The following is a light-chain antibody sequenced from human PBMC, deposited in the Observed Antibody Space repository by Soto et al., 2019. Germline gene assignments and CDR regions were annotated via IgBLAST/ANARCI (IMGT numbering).Light chain of an antibody. Sequence: IVMTQSPATLSVSAGERASLSCRASQSVSSNLAWYQQKPGQAPRLLIYGASSRATGIPDRFSGSGSGTDFTLTISRLEPEDFAVYYCQQYGLSPRTFGRGTKVDIK. CDR1: QSVSSN. V-gene: IGKV3-20*01. J-gene: IGKJ1*01. CDR3: QQYGLSPRT. CDR2: GAS.